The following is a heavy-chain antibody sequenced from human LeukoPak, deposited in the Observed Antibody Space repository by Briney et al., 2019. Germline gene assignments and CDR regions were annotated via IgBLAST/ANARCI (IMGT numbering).Heavy chain of an antibody. J-gene: IGHJ4*02. CDR1: GFTFSSYW. CDR2: IRYDGNNK. D-gene: IGHD3-16*01. CDR3: AKNGPDYIWGNYLDY. V-gene: IGHV3-30*02. Sequence: PGGSLRLSCAASGFTFSSYWMSWVRQAPGKGLGWVAFIRYDGNNKYYADSVKGRFTISRDNSKNMLYLEMKSLRPEDTAVYYCAKNGPDYIWGNYLDYWGQGALVTVSS.